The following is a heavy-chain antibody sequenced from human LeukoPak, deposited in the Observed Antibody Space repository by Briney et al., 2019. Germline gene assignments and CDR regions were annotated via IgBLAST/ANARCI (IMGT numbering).Heavy chain of an antibody. CDR3: ARREATRSSLRITIFRGASHDAFDI. D-gene: IGHD3-9*01. J-gene: IGHJ3*02. CDR2: NNHSGRT. CDR1: GGAFSGYY. Sequence: SETPSLTSAVYGGAFSGYYWGWIRPPPGKGLGWVGGNNHSGRTNYNPSLKSRVTISVDTSKNQFSLKLSSVTAADTAVYYCARREATRSSLRITIFRGASHDAFDIWGQGTMVTVSS. V-gene: IGHV4-34*01.